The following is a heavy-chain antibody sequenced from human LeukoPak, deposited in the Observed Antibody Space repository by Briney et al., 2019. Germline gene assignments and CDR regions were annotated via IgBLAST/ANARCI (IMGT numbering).Heavy chain of an antibody. D-gene: IGHD1-26*01. Sequence: GASVKVSCKASGGTFSSYAISWVRQAPGQGLEWMGGIIPIFGTANYAQKFQGRVTITADESTSTAYMELSSLRSDDTAVYYCARVGRGAHNWFDPWGQGTLVTVSS. CDR3: ARVGRGAHNWFDP. J-gene: IGHJ5*02. CDR2: IIPIFGTA. CDR1: GGTFSSYA. V-gene: IGHV1-69*01.